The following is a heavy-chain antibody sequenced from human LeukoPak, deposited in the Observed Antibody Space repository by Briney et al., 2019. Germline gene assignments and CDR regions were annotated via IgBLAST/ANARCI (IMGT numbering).Heavy chain of an antibody. V-gene: IGHV6-1*01. Sequence: SQTLSLTCAISGDSVSSNSAAWNWIRQSPSRGLEWLGRTYYRSKWYNDYAVSVKSRITINPDTSKNQFSLQLNSVTPEDTAVYYCARRPQLFMVRGRNLYYYYYGMDVWGQGTTVTVSS. CDR3: ARRPQLFMVRGRNLYYYYYGMDV. CDR1: GDSVSSNSAA. D-gene: IGHD3-10*01. J-gene: IGHJ6*02. CDR2: TYYRSKWYN.